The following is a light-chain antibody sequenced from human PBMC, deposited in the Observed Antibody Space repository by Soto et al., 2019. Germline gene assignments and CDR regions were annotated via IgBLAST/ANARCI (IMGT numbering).Light chain of an antibody. J-gene: IGKJ1*01. Sequence: AIRLTQSQSSFSASTGERVNIXCWATQDIGTYLAWYQQIPGKAPKLLIYDASTLQTGVPSRFSGSGSGTDFTLTISYLQSEDFGTYYCQQFYNYPRTFGQGTKVDI. CDR1: QDIGTY. V-gene: IGKV1-8*01. CDR3: QQFYNYPRT. CDR2: DAS.